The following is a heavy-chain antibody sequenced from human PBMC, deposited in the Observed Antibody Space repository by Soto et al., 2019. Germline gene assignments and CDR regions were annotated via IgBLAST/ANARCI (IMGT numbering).Heavy chain of an antibody. CDR3: ARRYGSAIDY. V-gene: IGHV4-59*08. D-gene: IGHD1-26*01. CDR1: GGTISSWY. CDR2: IYYSGNT. Sequence: QVQLQESGPGLVKPSEALSLTCTVSGGTISSWYWSWIRQPPGKALVWIGYIYYSGNTNCNPSLRGGATTSVDTPKNQFSLKLSSVTAADTAVYYCARRYGSAIDYWGQGTLVTVSS. J-gene: IGHJ4*02.